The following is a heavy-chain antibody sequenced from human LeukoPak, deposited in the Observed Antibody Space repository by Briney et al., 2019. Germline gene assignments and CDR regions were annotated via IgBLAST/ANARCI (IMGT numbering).Heavy chain of an antibody. CDR3: ARGRGQWLAQAYGMDV. D-gene: IGHD6-19*01. CDR2: ISYDGSNK. J-gene: IGHJ6*02. Sequence: GGSLRLSCAASGFTFSSYAMHWVRQAPGKGLEWVAVISYDGSNKYYADSVKGRFTISRDNSKNTLYLQMNSLRAEDTAVYYCARGRGQWLAQAYGMDVWGQGTTVTVSS. V-gene: IGHV3-30-3*01. CDR1: GFTFSSYA.